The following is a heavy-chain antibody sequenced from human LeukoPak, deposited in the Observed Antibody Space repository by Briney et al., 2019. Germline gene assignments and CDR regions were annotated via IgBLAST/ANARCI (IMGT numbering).Heavy chain of an antibody. J-gene: IGHJ5*02. Sequence: ASVKVSCKASGYTFTSYGISWVRQAPGQGLEWMGWISAYNDNTNYAQKLQGRVTMTTDTSTSTAYMELRSLRSDDTAVYYCARDVEGKIVVPPVWFDPWGQGTLVTVSS. CDR3: ARDVEGKIVVPPVWFDP. V-gene: IGHV1-18*01. CDR2: ISAYNDNT. D-gene: IGHD2-2*01. CDR1: GYTFTSYG.